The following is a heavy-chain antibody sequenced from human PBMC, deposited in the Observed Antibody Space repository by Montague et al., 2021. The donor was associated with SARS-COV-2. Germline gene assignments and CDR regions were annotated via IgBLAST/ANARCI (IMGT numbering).Heavy chain of an antibody. CDR2: IYYSGST. Sequence: TLSLTCTVSGGSISSGSYYWSWIRQHPGKGPEWIGYIYYSGSTYYNPSLKSRVTISVDTSKNQFSLKLSSVTAEDTAVYYCARITSITIFGVVSDFDIWGQGKMVTVSS. J-gene: IGHJ3*02. D-gene: IGHD3-3*01. CDR1: GGSISSGSYY. V-gene: IGHV4-31*03. CDR3: ARITSITIFGVVSDFDI.